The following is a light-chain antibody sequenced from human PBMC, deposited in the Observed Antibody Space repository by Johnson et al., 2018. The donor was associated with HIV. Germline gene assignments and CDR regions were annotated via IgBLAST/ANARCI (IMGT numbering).Light chain of an antibody. CDR3: GTWDSSLSAVYV. V-gene: IGLV1-51*01. CDR1: SSNIVNNY. Sequence: QAVLTQPPSVSAAPGQKVTISCSGGSSNIVNNYVSWYQQVPGTAPKLLIYDNNKRPSGIPDRFSGSKSGTSATLGITGLQTGDEADYYCGTWDSSLSAVYVFGTGTKVTVL. J-gene: IGLJ1*01. CDR2: DNN.